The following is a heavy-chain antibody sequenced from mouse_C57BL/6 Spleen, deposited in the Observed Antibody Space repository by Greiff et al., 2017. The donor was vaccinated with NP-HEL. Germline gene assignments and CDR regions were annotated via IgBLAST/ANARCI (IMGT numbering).Heavy chain of an antibody. V-gene: IGHV1-80*01. CDR1: GYAFSSYW. CDR3: ARGGYYGSSPYFDY. Sequence: QVQLQQSGAELVKPGASVKISCKASGYAFSSYWMNWVKQRPGKGLEWIGQIYPGDGDTNYNGKFKGKATLTADKSSSTAYMQLSSLNSEDSAVYFGARGGYYGSSPYFDYWGQGTTLTVSS. CDR2: IYPGDGDT. J-gene: IGHJ2*01. D-gene: IGHD1-1*01.